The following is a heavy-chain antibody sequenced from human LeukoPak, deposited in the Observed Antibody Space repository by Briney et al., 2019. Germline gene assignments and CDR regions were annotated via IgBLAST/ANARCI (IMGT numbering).Heavy chain of an antibody. CDR3: ARLYYYASSGYDALDI. CDR2: MDGNSGKT. D-gene: IGHD3-22*01. CDR1: VYTFTSYD. Sequence: ASVKVSCKTSVYTFTSYDINWVRQVPGQGLEWVGGMDGNSGKTAYAQNFLGRVTITRNSSISTAYMELSSLRSEDTAVYYCARLYYYASSGYDALDIWGQGTMVAVSS. V-gene: IGHV1-8*01. J-gene: IGHJ3*02.